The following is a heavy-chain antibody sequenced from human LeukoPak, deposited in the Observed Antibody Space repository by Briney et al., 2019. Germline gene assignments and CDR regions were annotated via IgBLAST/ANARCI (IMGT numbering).Heavy chain of an antibody. CDR2: IYPGDSDT. CDR3: ARLGGSFNFYYYYGMDV. CDR1: GYSFTSYW. V-gene: IGHV5-51*01. Sequence: GESLKISCKGSGYSFTSYWIGWVRQMPGKGLEWMGIIYPGDSDTRYSPSFQGQVTISADKSISTAYLQWSSLKASDTAMYYCARLGGSFNFYYYYGMDVWGKGTTVTVSS. J-gene: IGHJ6*04. D-gene: IGHD2-15*01.